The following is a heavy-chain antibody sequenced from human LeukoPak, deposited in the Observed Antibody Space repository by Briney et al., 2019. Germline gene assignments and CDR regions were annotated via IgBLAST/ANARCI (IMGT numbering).Heavy chain of an antibody. CDR1: GGTYSSYA. CDR3: ARGGNSYGYVWRGDY. V-gene: IGHV1-69*13. CDR2: IIPIFGTA. J-gene: IGHJ4*02. Sequence: SVRVSCKASGGTYSSYAISWVRQAPGQALEWMGGIIPIFGTANYAQKFQGRVTITADESTSTAYMELSSLRSEDSPVYSCARGGNSYGYVWRGDYWGQGTLVTVSS. D-gene: IGHD5-18*01.